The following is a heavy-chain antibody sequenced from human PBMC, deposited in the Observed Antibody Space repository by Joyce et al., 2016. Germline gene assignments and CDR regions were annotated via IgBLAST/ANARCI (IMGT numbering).Heavy chain of an antibody. J-gene: IGHJ3*01. CDR1: PGLSNKFV. Sequence: EMQLEESGGTLVHPGGSLRLSCKGPPGLSNKFVMAWVRQAPGKGLEWVSAIGASGSGIYYADSVKGRFSISRDNSNNMMYLQMTSLQIEDTATYFCARAMTAVVAYTLRDGFDVWGQGTLVAVSS. CDR3: ARAMTAVVAYTLRDGFDV. V-gene: IGHV3-23*04. D-gene: IGHD2-15*01. CDR2: IGASGSGI.